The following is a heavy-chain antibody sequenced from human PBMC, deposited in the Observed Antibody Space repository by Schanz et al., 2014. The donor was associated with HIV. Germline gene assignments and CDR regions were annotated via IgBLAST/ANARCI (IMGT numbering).Heavy chain of an antibody. V-gene: IGHV3-33*06. CDR1: GFSFRTFG. D-gene: IGHD6-19*01. CDR3: AKDGPGIAVAGTGYFDY. CDR2: IWYDGSNK. J-gene: IGHJ4*02. Sequence: QVQLVESGGGVVQPGRSLRLSCAVSGFSFRTFGMHWVRQAPGKGLEWVALIWYDGSNKIYADSVKGRFTISRDNSKNTVYLQINSLRVEDTAVYFCAKDGPGIAVAGTGYFDYWGQGTLVTVSS.